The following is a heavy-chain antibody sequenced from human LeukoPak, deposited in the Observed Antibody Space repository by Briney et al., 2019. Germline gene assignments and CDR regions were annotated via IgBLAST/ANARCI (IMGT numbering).Heavy chain of an antibody. J-gene: IGHJ5*02. Sequence: ASVKVSCKASGYTFTRYDLNWVRQSAGQGLDWMGWMNPSTGNTVSAQKFQGRVTMTRDTSTSTAYMELSSLRSEDTAVYFCRRSLRSDTAVVHWFDPWGQGALVTVSS. V-gene: IGHV1-8*01. CDR1: GYTFTRYD. CDR3: RRSLRSDTAVVHWFDP. CDR2: MNPSTGNT. D-gene: IGHD5-18*01.